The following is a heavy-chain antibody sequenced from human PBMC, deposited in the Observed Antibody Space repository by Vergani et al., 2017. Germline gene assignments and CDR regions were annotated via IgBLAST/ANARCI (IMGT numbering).Heavy chain of an antibody. V-gene: IGHV3-66*01. D-gene: IGHD4-17*01. CDR3: ARESGGGYGDSMEECD. J-gene: IGHJ4*02. CDR1: GFTVSSNY. CDR2: IYSGGST. Sequence: EVQVVETGGGLVQPGGSLRLSCAASGFTVSSNYMSWVRQAPGKGLEWVSVIYSGGSTYYADSVKGRFIISRDNSKNTLYLQMNSLRAEDTAVYYCARESGGGYGDSMEECDWGQGTLVTVSS.